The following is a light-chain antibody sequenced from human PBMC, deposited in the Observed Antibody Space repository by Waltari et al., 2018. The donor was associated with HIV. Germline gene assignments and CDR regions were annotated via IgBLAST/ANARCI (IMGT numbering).Light chain of an antibody. CDR1: QDISIY. V-gene: IGKV1-27*01. J-gene: IGKJ1*01. CDR2: GAS. CDR3: QKYNSTPPWT. Sequence: DIQMTQSPSSLSASVGHRVTITCRASQDISIYVAWYQQKPGKLPKLLIYGASTLQSGVPSRFSGSGSGTDFTLTVGSLQPEDVATYYCQKYNSTPPWTFGQGTKVEIK.